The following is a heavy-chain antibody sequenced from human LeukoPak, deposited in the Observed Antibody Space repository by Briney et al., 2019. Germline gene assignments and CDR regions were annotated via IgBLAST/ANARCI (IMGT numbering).Heavy chain of an antibody. J-gene: IGHJ5*02. CDR3: VRRGGLVFVVQAFDP. V-gene: IGHV4-39*01. Sequence: PSETLSLTCTVSGDSINSSDYYWAWIRQPPGTGLEWIGSIYYSGSTYYNPSLKSRLTISIDASRNQFSLKLTSVTAADTAVYFCVRRGGLVFVVQAFDPWSQGTLVTVSS. D-gene: IGHD2-15*01. CDR2: IYYSGST. CDR1: GDSINSSDYY.